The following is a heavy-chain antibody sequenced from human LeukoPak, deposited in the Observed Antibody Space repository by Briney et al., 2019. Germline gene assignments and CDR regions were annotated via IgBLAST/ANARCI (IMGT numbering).Heavy chain of an antibody. CDR2: ISAYNGNT. CDR1: GYTFTSYG. D-gene: IGHD2-21*02. CDR3: ARVRYGDYQDALDI. Sequence: ASVKVSCKASGYTFTSYGISWVRQVPGQGLEWMGWISAYNGNTNYAQNLQGRVTLTTDTSTNMVYMELRSLTSDDTAVYYCARVRYGDYQDALDIWGRGTMVIVS. V-gene: IGHV1-18*01. J-gene: IGHJ3*02.